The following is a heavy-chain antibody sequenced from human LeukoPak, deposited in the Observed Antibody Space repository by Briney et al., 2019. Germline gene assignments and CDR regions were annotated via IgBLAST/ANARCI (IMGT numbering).Heavy chain of an antibody. Sequence: GESLKISCKGSGYTFFSYWIGWVRQVPGKGLEWMGIVYPGDSESRYSPSFQGQVTISADKSISTAYLQWNSLKASDTAMYYCATHFRTTRVMDHWGQGTLVAVS. J-gene: IGHJ4*02. CDR1: GYTFFSYW. CDR3: ATHFRTTRVMDH. V-gene: IGHV5-51*01. CDR2: VYPGDSES. D-gene: IGHD4-17*01.